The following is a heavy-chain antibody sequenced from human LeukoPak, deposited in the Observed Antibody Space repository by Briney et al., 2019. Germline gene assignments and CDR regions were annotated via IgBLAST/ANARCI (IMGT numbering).Heavy chain of an antibody. Sequence: SETLSLTCSVSGASFSTNYWSWIRQPPGRGLEWIGYVFDSGSTNYNPSLKSRVTISVDTSTKQFSLRLSSVTAADTAVYYCARLYQQSKWKYYYYYMDVWGKGTAVTVSS. J-gene: IGHJ6*03. CDR3: ARLYQQSKWKYYYYYMDV. D-gene: IGHD1-1*01. CDR1: GASFSTNY. CDR2: VFDSGST. V-gene: IGHV4-59*01.